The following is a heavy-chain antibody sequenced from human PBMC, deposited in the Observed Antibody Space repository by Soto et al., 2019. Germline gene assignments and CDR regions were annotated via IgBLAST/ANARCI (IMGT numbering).Heavy chain of an antibody. CDR3: ARANWNDGWYAFDI. CDR2: ISSSSSTI. V-gene: IGHV3-48*02. CDR1: GSTFSSYS. J-gene: IGHJ3*02. D-gene: IGHD1-1*01. Sequence: QAGGSLRLSCAASGSTFSSYSMNWVRQAPGKGLEWVSYISSSSSTIYYADSVKGGFTISRDNAKNSLYLQMNSLRDGETAVYYCARANWNDGWYAFDIWGQGTMVTVSS.